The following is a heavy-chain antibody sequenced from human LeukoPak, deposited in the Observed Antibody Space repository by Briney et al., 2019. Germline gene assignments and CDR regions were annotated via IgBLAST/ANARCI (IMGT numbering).Heavy chain of an antibody. CDR1: GYTFTGYY. J-gene: IGHJ4*02. CDR3: ARERLPLYYYDSSGCRLFDY. V-gene: IGHV1-2*06. CDR2: INPNSGGT. Sequence: GASVKVSCKASGYTFTGYYMHWVRQAPGQGLEWMGRINPNSGGTNYAQKFQGRVTMTRDTSISTAYMELSRLRSDDTAVYYCARERLPLYYYDSSGCRLFDYWGQGTLVTVSS. D-gene: IGHD3-22*01.